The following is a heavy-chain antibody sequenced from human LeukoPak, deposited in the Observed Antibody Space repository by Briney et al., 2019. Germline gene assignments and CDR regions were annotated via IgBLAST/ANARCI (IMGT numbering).Heavy chain of an antibody. D-gene: IGHD3-22*01. CDR1: GFTVSGNY. V-gene: IGHV3-66*01. J-gene: IGHJ4*02. Sequence: GGSLRLSCAASGFTVSGNYMSWVRQAPGKGPEWVSVIHTSGNTYYADSVKGRFTISRDTSKNTLSLQMNGLRAEDTAFYYCARMVYYYDSSGYNYYFHKWGQGTLVTVSS. CDR2: IHTSGNT. CDR3: ARMVYYYDSSGYNYYFHK.